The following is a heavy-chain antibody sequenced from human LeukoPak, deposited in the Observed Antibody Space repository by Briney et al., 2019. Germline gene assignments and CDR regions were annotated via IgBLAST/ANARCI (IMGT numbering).Heavy chain of an antibody. D-gene: IGHD4-17*01. Sequence: GGSLRLSCAASGFTFSSYAMSWVRQAPGKGLEWVSAISGSGGSTYYADSVKGRFTISRDNSKNTLYLQINSLRAEDTAVYYCAGNYGDYVGEFDYWVQGTLVTVSS. CDR1: GFTFSSYA. J-gene: IGHJ4*02. CDR3: AGNYGDYVGEFDY. CDR2: ISGSGGST. V-gene: IGHV3-23*01.